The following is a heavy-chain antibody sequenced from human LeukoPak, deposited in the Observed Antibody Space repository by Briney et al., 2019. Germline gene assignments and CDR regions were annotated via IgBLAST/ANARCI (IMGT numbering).Heavy chain of an antibody. Sequence: GGSLRLSCAASGFTLSDYYMSWIRQAPGKGLEWVAYISSSSSYTNNADSVKGRFTISRDNAKNSLYLQMNSLRAEDTAVYYCARIGASVTTCDYWGQGTLVTVSS. CDR1: GFTLSDYY. D-gene: IGHD4-17*01. CDR2: ISSSSSYT. J-gene: IGHJ4*02. CDR3: ARIGASVTTCDY. V-gene: IGHV3-11*06.